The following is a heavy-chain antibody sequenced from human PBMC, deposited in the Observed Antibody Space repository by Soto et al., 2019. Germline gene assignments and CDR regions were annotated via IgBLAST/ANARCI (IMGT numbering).Heavy chain of an antibody. J-gene: IGHJ4*02. CDR3: ASSHAGAHITAAVH. D-gene: IGHD6-13*01. V-gene: IGHV4-30-2*01. CDR2: IYHSGST. CDR1: GGSISSDGYS. Sequence: QLQLQESGSGLVKPSQTQSLTCAVSGGSISSDGYSWSWIRQPPGKGLEWIGYIYHSGSTYYNPSLKSRVTISVDRSKNQFSLKLSSVTAADTAVYYCASSHAGAHITAAVHWGQGTLVTVSS.